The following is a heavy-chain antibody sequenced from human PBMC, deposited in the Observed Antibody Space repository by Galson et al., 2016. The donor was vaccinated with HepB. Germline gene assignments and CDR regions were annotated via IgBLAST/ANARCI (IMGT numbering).Heavy chain of an antibody. V-gene: IGHV3-48*04. Sequence: LRLSCAASGFTFSSYTMNWVRQAPGKGLEWVSYISSSSSIYYADSVKGRFTISRDNAKNSLYLHMNSLRVDDTALYYCARRMLVGAGFDYWGQGALVTVSS. D-gene: IGHD1-26*01. CDR3: ARRMLVGAGFDY. CDR1: GFTFSSYT. CDR2: ISSSSSI. J-gene: IGHJ4*02.